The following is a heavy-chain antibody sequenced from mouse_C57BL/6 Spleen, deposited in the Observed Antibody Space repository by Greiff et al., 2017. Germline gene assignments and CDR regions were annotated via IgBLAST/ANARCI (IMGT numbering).Heavy chain of an antibody. J-gene: IGHJ1*03. D-gene: IGHD1-1*01. CDR1: GYAFSSSW. CDR3: AREGLVESRRYYGSSYWYFDV. Sequence: QVQLQQSGPELVKPGASVKISCKASGYAFSSSWMNWVKQRPGKGLEWIGRIYPGDGDTNSNGQFKGKATLTADKSSSTAYMQLSSLTSEDSAVXFCAREGLVESRRYYGSSYWYFDVWGTGTTVTVSS. CDR2: IYPGDGDT. V-gene: IGHV1-82*01.